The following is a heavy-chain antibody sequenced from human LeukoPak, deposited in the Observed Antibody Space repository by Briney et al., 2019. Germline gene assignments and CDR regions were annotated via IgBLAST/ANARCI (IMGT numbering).Heavy chain of an antibody. Sequence: ASVKVSCKASGHTFTGYYMHWVRQAPGQGLEWMGWINPNSGGTNYAQKFQGWVTMTRDTSISTAYMELSRLRSDDTAVYYCARSSSSSVGMDVWGQGTTVTVSS. D-gene: IGHD6-6*01. CDR1: GHTFTGYY. CDR2: INPNSGGT. CDR3: ARSSSSSVGMDV. J-gene: IGHJ6*02. V-gene: IGHV1-2*04.